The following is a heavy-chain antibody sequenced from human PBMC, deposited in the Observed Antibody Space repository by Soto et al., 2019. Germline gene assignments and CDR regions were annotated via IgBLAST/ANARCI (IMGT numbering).Heavy chain of an antibody. D-gene: IGHD2-8*01. CDR1: GLIFSNYK. V-gene: IGHV3-74*01. Sequence: EVQLVESGGGLVQPGGSLRLSCAASGLIFSNYKMHWVRQAPGKGLVWVSRINTDGSITDYADSVKGRFTVSRDNAKNTMYLQMNSLAADDTAVYYCARDTNGLNYWGQGTLVTVSS. J-gene: IGHJ4*02. CDR3: ARDTNGLNY. CDR2: INTDGSIT.